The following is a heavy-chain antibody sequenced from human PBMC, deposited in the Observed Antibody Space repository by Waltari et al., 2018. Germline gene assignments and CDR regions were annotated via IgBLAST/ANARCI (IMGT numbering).Heavy chain of an antibody. J-gene: IGHJ4*02. D-gene: IGHD2-2*02. CDR2: FDPEDGET. V-gene: IGHV1-24*01. Sequence: QVQLVQSGAEVKKPGASVKVSCEVSGYTLTELSMHWVRQAPGKGLGWMGGFDPEDGETSYAQKFKGRVTMTEDTSTDTAYMELSSLRSEDTAVYYCATGFGDIVVVPAAIPGGFDYWGQGTLVTVSS. CDR1: GYTLTELS. CDR3: ATGFGDIVVVPAAIPGGFDY.